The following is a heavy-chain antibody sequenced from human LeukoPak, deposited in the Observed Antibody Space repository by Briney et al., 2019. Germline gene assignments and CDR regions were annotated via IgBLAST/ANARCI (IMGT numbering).Heavy chain of an antibody. J-gene: IGHJ6*02. Sequence: ASVKVSCKVSGYTLTELSMHWVRQAPGKGLEWMGGFDPEDGETIYAQKFQGRVTMTEDTSTDTAYMELSSLRSEDTAVYYCATDRGSYYYYGVDVWGQGTTVTVSS. D-gene: IGHD3-10*01. CDR3: ATDRGSYYYYGVDV. V-gene: IGHV1-24*01. CDR2: FDPEDGET. CDR1: GYTLTELS.